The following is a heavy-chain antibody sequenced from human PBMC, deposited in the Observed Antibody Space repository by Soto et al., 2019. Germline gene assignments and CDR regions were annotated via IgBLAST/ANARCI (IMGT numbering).Heavy chain of an antibody. V-gene: IGHV1-18*01. CDR2: ISAYNGNT. J-gene: IGHJ4*02. CDR1: GYTFTSYG. D-gene: IGHD3-22*01. Sequence: QVQLVQSGAEVKKPGASVKVSCKASGYTFTSYGISWVRQAPGQGLEWMGWISAYNGNTNYAQKLQGRVTMTTDTSTSTAYMELRSLRSDDTAVYYCAGGPLYYYYSSGPFQFDYWGQGTLVTVSS. CDR3: AGGPLYYYYSSGPFQFDY.